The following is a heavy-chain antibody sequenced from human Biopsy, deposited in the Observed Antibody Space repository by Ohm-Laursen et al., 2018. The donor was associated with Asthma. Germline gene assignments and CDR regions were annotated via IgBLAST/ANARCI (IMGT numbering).Heavy chain of an antibody. J-gene: IGHJ6*02. V-gene: IGHV4-34*01. CDR1: PGSFSGFF. CDR3: ARGPELDV. Sequence: GTLSLTWDVYPGSFSGFFWTWIRQSPGRGLEWIGETNERGVTNNNPSLKSRVIISIDTYWNRVSLKLTSVTAADTAVYYCARGPELDVWGQGTTVTVSS. CDR2: TNERGVT.